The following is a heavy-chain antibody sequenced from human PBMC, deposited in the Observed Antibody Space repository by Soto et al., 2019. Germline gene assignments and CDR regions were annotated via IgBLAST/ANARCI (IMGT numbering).Heavy chain of an antibody. CDR3: AGAQGLGRDYYFDY. CDR1: GGSISSYY. J-gene: IGHJ4*02. D-gene: IGHD6-6*01. CDR2: IYYSGRT. Sequence: SGTLSLTCTVSGGSISSYYWSWIRQPPGKGLEWIGYIYYSGRTNYNPSLESRVTISVDTSKNQFSLKLSSVTAADTAVYYCAGAQGLGRDYYFDYWGQGTLVTVSS. V-gene: IGHV4-59*08.